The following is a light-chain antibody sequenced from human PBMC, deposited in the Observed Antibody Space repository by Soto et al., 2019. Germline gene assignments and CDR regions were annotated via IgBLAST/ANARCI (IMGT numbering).Light chain of an antibody. CDR3: QPYDSSLSGWV. CDR1: SSNIGADYH. CDR2: GNN. V-gene: IGLV1-40*01. Sequence: QSVLTQPPSVSGAPGQRVTISCTGSSSNIGADYHVHWFQQIPGAAPTLLIYGNNIRPSGVSDRFSGSKSDTSASLAITALQAEDEADYYCQPYDSSLSGWVFGGGTKVTVL. J-gene: IGLJ3*02.